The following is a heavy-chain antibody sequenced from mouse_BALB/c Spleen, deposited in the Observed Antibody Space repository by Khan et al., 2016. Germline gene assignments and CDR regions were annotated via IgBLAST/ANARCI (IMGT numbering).Heavy chain of an antibody. D-gene: IGHD2-1*01. J-gene: IGHJ4*01. Sequence: QMQLEESGAELVRPGVSVKISCKGSGYTFTDYAMHWVKQSHAKSLEWIGVISTYYGDTSYNQKFEGKAIMTVDKSSSTAYMELARLTSEDSAIYYCAREGLNYDYAMDYWGQGTSVTVSS. CDR3: AREGLNYDYAMDY. CDR2: ISTYYGDT. CDR1: GYTFTDYA. V-gene: IGHV1S137*01.